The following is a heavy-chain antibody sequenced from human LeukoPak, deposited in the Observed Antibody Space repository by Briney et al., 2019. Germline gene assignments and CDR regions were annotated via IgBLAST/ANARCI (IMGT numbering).Heavy chain of an antibody. D-gene: IGHD2-2*01. J-gene: IGHJ6*03. V-gene: IGHV3-23*01. CDR1: GFTFSSYG. CDR3: AKTHIPFIVVVPAAPMDV. CDR2: ISGSGGST. Sequence: GGSLRLSCAASGFTFSSYGMSWVRQAPGKGLEWVSAISGSGGSTYYADSVKGRFTISRDNSKNTLYLQMNSLRAEDTAVYYCAKTHIPFIVVVPAAPMDVWGKGTTVTISS.